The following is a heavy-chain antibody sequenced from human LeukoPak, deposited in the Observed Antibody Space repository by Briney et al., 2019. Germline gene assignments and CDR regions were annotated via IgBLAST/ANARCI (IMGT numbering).Heavy chain of an antibody. V-gene: IGHV4-59*01. D-gene: IGHD3-22*01. J-gene: IGHJ4*02. CDR2: IYYGGST. CDR1: GGSISSYY. CDR3: ARARLDSSGRFDY. Sequence: SETLSLTCTVSGGSISSYYWSWIRQSPGKGLEWIGYIYYGGSTDYNPSLESRVTISKDTSKTQFSLRLSSVTAADTAVYYCARARLDSSGRFDYWGQGTLVTVSS.